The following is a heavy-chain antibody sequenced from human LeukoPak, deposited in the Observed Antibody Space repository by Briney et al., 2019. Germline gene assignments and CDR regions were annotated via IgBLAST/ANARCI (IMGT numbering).Heavy chain of an antibody. CDR1: GYTFTGYD. D-gene: IGHD6-19*01. Sequence: APVKVSCKASGYTFTGYDMPWVRQAPGQGLEWMGWINPNSVGTNYAKKSQGRVTITRDTSISTAYMELSRLRSDETAGYYCARDLVAVAGPADYYGMDVWGQGTTVTVS. J-gene: IGHJ6*02. CDR3: ARDLVAVAGPADYYGMDV. V-gene: IGHV1-2*02. CDR2: INPNSVGT.